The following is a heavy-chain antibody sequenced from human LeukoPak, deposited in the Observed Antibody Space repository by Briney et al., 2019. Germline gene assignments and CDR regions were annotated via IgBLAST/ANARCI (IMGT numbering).Heavy chain of an antibody. D-gene: IGHD1-26*01. Sequence: ASVKVSCKASGYTFTGYYMHWVRQAPGQGLEWMGRINPNSGGTNYAQKFQGGVTMTRDTSISTAYMELSRLRSDDTAVYYCARRAYSGSYGWAFYFDYWGQGTLVTVSS. CDR1: GYTFTGYY. V-gene: IGHV1-2*06. CDR3: ARRAYSGSYGWAFYFDY. J-gene: IGHJ4*02. CDR2: INPNSGGT.